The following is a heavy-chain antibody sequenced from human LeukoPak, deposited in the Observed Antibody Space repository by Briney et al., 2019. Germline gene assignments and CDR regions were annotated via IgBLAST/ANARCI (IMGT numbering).Heavy chain of an antibody. V-gene: IGHV3-23*01. CDR2: ISGDGDST. CDR3: VKDFGMNTCGPGS. D-gene: IGHD3-10*01. Sequence: PGGSLRLSCAASGFSFSIYTMAWVRQAPGGGLEWVAGISGDGDSTTYADSVKGRFAISRDNAKSTVHLQMNSLRAEDTAVYYCVKDFGMNTCGPGSWGRGTLVTVSS. CDR1: GFSFSIYT. J-gene: IGHJ5*02.